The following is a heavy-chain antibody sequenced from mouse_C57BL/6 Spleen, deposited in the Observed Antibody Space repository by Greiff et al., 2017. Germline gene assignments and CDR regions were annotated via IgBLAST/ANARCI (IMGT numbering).Heavy chain of an antibody. J-gene: IGHJ2*01. D-gene: IGHD1-2*01. Sequence: VQLQQSGPELVKPGASVKIPCKASGYTFTDYNMDWVKQSHGKSLEWIGDINPNNGGTIYNQKFKGKATLTVDKSSSTAYMELRSLTSEDTAVYYCTRSGTTALFDYWGQGTTLTVSS. CDR1: GYTFTDYN. V-gene: IGHV1-18*01. CDR3: TRSGTTALFDY. CDR2: INPNNGGT.